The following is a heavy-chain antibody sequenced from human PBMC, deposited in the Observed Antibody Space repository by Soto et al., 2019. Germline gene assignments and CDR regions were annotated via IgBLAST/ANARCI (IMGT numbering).Heavy chain of an antibody. J-gene: IGHJ6*01. Sequence: SVKVSCKASGCTFSSYTISWVRQAPGQGLEWMGGIIPIFGTANYAQKFQGRVTITADESTSTAYMELSSLRSEDTAVYYCALVKGEYPDYYCYGMDVWGEGTTGTVSS. CDR3: ALVKGEYPDYYCYGMDV. V-gene: IGHV1-69*13. CDR2: IIPIFGTA. D-gene: IGHD4-17*01. CDR1: GCTFSSYT.